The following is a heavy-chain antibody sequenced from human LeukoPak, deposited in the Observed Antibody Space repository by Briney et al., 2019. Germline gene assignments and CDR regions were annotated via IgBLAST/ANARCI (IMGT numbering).Heavy chain of an antibody. Sequence: GGSLRLSCAASGFTFSSYSMNWVRQAPGKGLEWISYISSDSSTIYYADSVKGRFTISRDNAKNSLYLQMNSLRDEDTAVYYCAREGTFRSSSSGNWRDPWGQGALVTVSS. CDR1: GFTFSSYS. D-gene: IGHD6-6*01. CDR2: ISSDSSTI. J-gene: IGHJ5*02. V-gene: IGHV3-48*02. CDR3: AREGTFRSSSSGNWRDP.